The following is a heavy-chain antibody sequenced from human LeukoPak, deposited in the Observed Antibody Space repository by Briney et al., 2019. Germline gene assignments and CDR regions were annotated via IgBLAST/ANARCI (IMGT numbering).Heavy chain of an antibody. D-gene: IGHD6-13*01. CDR2: IIPIFGTV. CDR3: ATKVEYSSSWYVYYYYMDV. CDR1: GGTFSSYA. J-gene: IGHJ6*03. Sequence: SVKVSCKASGGTFSSYAISWVRQARGQGLEWMGGIIPIFGTVNYAQKFQGRVTITADKSTSTAYMELSSLRSEDTAVYYCATKVEYSSSWYVYYYYMDVWGKGTTVTVSS. V-gene: IGHV1-69*06.